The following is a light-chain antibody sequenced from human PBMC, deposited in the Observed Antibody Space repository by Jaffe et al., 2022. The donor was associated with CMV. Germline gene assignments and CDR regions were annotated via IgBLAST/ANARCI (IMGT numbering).Light chain of an antibody. Sequence: QSALTQPASVSGSPGQSITISCTGTSSDVGAFNYVSWYQQHPGKVPNLLIYDVNKRPSGVSNRFSASKSGDTASLTISGLQAEDDADYYCSSYTRSSTWVFGGGTRLTVL. CDR3: SSYTRSSTWV. CDR2: DVN. J-gene: IGLJ3*02. CDR1: SSDVGAFNY. V-gene: IGLV2-14*03.